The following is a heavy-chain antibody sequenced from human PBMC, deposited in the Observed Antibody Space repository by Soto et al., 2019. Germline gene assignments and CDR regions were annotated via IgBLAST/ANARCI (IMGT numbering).Heavy chain of an antibody. V-gene: IGHV5-10-1*01. CDR2: IDPTDSYT. CDR3: AKTYYYDSAGYYAPFDP. Sequence: GESLKISCKGSGYTFTNYWINWVRQVPGKGLEWMGRIDPTDSYTNYSPSFQGRVTISVDKSINTAYLQWSSLKASDTAMYYCAKTYYYDSAGYYAPFDPWGQGTLVTV. D-gene: IGHD3-22*01. J-gene: IGHJ5*02. CDR1: GYTFTNYW.